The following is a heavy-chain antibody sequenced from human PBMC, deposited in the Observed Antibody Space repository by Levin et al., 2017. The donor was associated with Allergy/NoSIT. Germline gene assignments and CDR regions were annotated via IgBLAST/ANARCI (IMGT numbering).Heavy chain of an antibody. D-gene: IGHD2-21*01. J-gene: IGHJ5*02. Sequence: GESLKISCTTSGFNFGDYATSWFRQAPGKGLEWVANIKQDGSDKNYVDSVKGRFTISRDNAKNSLYLQMNSLRAEDTAVYYCASAYSGSDRWGQGTLVTVSS. CDR1: GFNFGDYA. CDR2: IKQDGSDK. V-gene: IGHV3-7*03. CDR3: ASAYSGSDR.